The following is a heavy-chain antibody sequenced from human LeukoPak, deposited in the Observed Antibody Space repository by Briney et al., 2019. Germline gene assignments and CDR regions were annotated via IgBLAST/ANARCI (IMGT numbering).Heavy chain of an antibody. J-gene: IGHJ4*02. CDR1: GFTFSNYA. CDR2: IFNSGDAS. D-gene: IGHD5-24*01. CDR3: AKDRLRAENY. Sequence: GGSLRLSCVASGFTFSNYAMNWVRQAPGKGLEGLSSIFNSGDASYYADSVKGRFTISRDNSKNTLFLQMNSLRPEDTAVYYCAKDRLRAENYWGQGALVTVSS. V-gene: IGHV3-23*01.